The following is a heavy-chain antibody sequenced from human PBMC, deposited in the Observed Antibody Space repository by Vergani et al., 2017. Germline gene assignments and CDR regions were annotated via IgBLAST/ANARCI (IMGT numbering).Heavy chain of an antibody. Sequence: QVQLQESGPGLVKPSETLSLTCTVSGGSISSYYWSWIRQPPGKGLEWSGYIYYSGSTNYNPSLKSRVTISVDTSKNQFSLKLSSVTAADTAVYYCARDGPGGMDVWGQGTTVTVSS. CDR2: IYYSGST. CDR3: ARDGPGGMDV. V-gene: IGHV4-59*01. D-gene: IGHD1-14*01. J-gene: IGHJ6*02. CDR1: GGSISSYY.